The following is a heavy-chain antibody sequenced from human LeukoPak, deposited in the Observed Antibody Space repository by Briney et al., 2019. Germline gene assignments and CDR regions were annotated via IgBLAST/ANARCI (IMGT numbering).Heavy chain of an antibody. Sequence: SCKASGGTFSSYAMSWVRQAPGKGLEWVSATSGSGGSTYYADSVKGRFTISRDNSKNTLYLQMNSLRAEDTAVYYCAKDLYQLLYTRSFDYWGQGTLVTVSS. D-gene: IGHD2-2*02. J-gene: IGHJ4*02. CDR2: TSGSGGST. CDR3: AKDLYQLLYTRSFDY. CDR1: GGTFSSYA. V-gene: IGHV3-23*01.